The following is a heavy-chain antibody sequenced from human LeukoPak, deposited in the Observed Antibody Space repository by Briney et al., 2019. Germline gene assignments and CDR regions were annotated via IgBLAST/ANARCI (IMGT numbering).Heavy chain of an antibody. CDR3: ARDREVGATGYYFDY. CDR1: GGSISSYY. J-gene: IGHJ4*02. V-gene: IGHV4-59*01. Sequence: SETLSLTCTVSGGSISSYYWSWIRQPPEKGLEWIGYIYYSGSTNYNPSLKSRVTISVDTSKNQFSLKLNSVTAADTAVYYCARDREVGATGYYFDYWGQGTLVTVSS. D-gene: IGHD1-26*01. CDR2: IYYSGST.